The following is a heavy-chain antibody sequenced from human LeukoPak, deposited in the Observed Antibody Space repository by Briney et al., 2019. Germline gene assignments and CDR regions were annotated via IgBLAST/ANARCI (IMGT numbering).Heavy chain of an antibody. CDR1: GGSISRYH. CDR2: IYSSGST. D-gene: IGHD3-10*01. V-gene: IGHV4-59*01. J-gene: IGHJ4*02. Sequence: SETLSLTCTVSGGSISRYHWSWIRQPPGKGLEWIGYIYSSGSTNYNPSLKSRVIISIDTSKNQFSLKLSSVTAADTAVYYCARVRWGYGSGSYYDYWGQGTLVTVSS. CDR3: ARVRWGYGSGSYYDY.